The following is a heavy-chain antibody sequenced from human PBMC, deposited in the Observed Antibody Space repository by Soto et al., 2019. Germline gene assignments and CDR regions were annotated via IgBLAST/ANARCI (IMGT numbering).Heavy chain of an antibody. CDR2: IYHSGST. V-gene: IGHV4-38-2*02. CDR1: GYSISSGYY. D-gene: IGHD6-19*01. CDR3: ARDPGGAVSGTNYYYYYGMDV. J-gene: IGHJ6*02. Sequence: PCAVSGYSISSGYYWGWIRQPPGKGLEWIGSIYHSGSTYYNPSLKSRVTISVDTSKNQFSLKLSSVTAADTAVYYCARDPGGAVSGTNYYYYYGMDVWGQGTTVTVSS.